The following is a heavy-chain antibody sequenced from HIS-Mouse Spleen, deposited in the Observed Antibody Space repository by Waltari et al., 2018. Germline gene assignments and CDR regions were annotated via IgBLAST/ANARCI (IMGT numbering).Heavy chain of an antibody. CDR2: INHSGST. J-gene: IGHJ4*02. Sequence: QVQLQQWGAGLLKPSETLSLTCAVYGGSFSGYYWSWIRQPPGKGLEWIGEINHSGSTHYNPALSSRVTISVDTSKNQFSLKLSSVTAADTAVYYCARGRSPATVTIGYYFDYWGQGTLVTVSS. D-gene: IGHD4-17*01. CDR3: ARGRSPATVTIGYYFDY. V-gene: IGHV4-34*01. CDR1: GGSFSGYY.